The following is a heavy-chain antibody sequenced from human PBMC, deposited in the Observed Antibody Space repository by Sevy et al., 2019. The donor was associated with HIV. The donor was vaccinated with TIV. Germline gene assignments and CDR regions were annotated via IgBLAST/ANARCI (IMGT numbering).Heavy chain of an antibody. CDR2: IYHSGST. J-gene: IGHJ5*02. CDR3: ARGSGTSRYYDH. CDR1: GDSTGSGGYY. Sequence: TLSLICPVSGDSTGSGGYYWSWIRQPLGKALEWIGCIYHSGSTFHNPSLQSRVTISVDRSKNQFSLKLRSVTAADTAVYYCARGSGTSRYYDHWGQGTLVTVSS. D-gene: IGHD3-9*01. V-gene: IGHV4-30-2*01.